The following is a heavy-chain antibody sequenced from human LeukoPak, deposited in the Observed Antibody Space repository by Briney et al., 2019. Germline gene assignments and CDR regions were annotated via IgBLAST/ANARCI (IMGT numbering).Heavy chain of an antibody. J-gene: IGHJ4*02. D-gene: IGHD6-25*01. V-gene: IGHV3-7*01. CDR2: IKEDGSEK. CDR3: ARGSSAAAESYFDS. Sequence: PGGSLRLSCAASGLTYSRYWMSWVRQAPGKGLEWVANIKEDGSEKYYVDSVKGRFTISRDNAKNSLYLQMNSLRAEDTAIYYCARGSSAAAESYFDSWGQGTLVTVSS. CDR1: GLTYSRYW.